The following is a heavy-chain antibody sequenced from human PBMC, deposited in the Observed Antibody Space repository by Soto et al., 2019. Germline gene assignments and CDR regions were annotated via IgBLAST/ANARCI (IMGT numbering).Heavy chain of an antibody. J-gene: IGHJ4*02. Sequence: QVQLVESGGGVVQPGRSLRLSCAASGFTFSSYAMHWVRQAPGKGLEWVVVISYDGSNKYYADSVKGRFTISRDNSKNTLYLQRNSLRAEDTAVYYCARDSDYYFDYWGQGTLVTVSS. V-gene: IGHV3-30-3*01. D-gene: IGHD2-21*02. CDR2: ISYDGSNK. CDR1: GFTFSSYA. CDR3: ARDSDYYFDY.